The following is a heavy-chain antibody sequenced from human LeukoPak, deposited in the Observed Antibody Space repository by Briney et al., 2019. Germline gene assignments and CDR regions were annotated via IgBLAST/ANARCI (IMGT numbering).Heavy chain of an antibody. CDR2: IRYDGSNK. V-gene: IGHV3-30*02. CDR1: GFTFSSYG. CDR3: ATLVGATGTFDY. Sequence: GGSLRLSCAASGFTFSSYGMHWVRQAPGKGLEWVAFIRYDGSNKYYADSVKGRFTISRDNSKNTLYLQMNSLRAEDTAVYYCATLVGATGTFDYWGQGTLVTVSS. J-gene: IGHJ4*02. D-gene: IGHD1-26*01.